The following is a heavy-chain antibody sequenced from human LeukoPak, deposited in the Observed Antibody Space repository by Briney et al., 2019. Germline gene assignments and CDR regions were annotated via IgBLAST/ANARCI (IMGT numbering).Heavy chain of an antibody. D-gene: IGHD5-24*01. V-gene: IGHV3-23*01. CDR1: GFTFSIYA. CDR3: AKVAQMDTILGKFDN. CDR2: ISGNGGRT. Sequence: PGGSLRLSCAASGFTFSIYAVSWVRQAPGKGLEWVSAISGNGGRTYYADSVKGRFTISRDNSRNTLFLQMNSLRAEDTAVYYCAKVAQMDTILGKFDNWGQGTLVTVSS. J-gene: IGHJ5*02.